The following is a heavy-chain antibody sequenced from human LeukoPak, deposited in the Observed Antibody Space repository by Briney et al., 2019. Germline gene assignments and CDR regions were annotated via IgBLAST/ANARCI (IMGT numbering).Heavy chain of an antibody. Sequence: GGSLRLSCAASGFSFSRYAMNWVRQAPGKGPEWVSYISSSSSTIYYADSVKGRFTISRDNAKNSLYLQMNSLRAEDTAMFYCVSDRSYGSIWYRHFDSWGQGTLVTVSS. J-gene: IGHJ4*02. CDR3: VSDRSYGSIWYRHFDS. CDR1: GFSFSRYA. V-gene: IGHV3-48*01. D-gene: IGHD6-13*01. CDR2: ISSSSSTI.